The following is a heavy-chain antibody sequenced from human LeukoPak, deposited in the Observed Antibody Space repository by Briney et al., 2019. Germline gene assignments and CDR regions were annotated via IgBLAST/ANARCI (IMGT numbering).Heavy chain of an antibody. Sequence: SETLSLTCAVYGGSFSGYYWGWIRQPPGKGLEWIGTIHYSGTTYYNLSLKSRVTISVDTSKNQLSLKLSSVTVVDTAVYYCARHPTVSTTFFYGMDVWGQGTTVTVSS. V-gene: IGHV4-34*01. CDR3: ARHPTVSTTFFYGMDV. CDR1: GGSFSGYY. CDR2: IHYSGTT. D-gene: IGHD5/OR15-5a*01. J-gene: IGHJ6*02.